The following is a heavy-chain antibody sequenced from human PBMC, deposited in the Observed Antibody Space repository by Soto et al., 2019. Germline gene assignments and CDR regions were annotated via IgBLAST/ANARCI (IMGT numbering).Heavy chain of an antibody. Sequence: SETLSLTCTVSGGSISSGDYYWSWIRQPPGKGLEWIGYIYYSGSTYYNPSLKSRVTISVDTSKNQFSLKLSSVTAADTAVYYCARAGYYYDSSGYYPFYGMDVWGQGTTVTVSS. CDR1: GGSISSGDYY. CDR3: ARAGYYYDSSGYYPFYGMDV. D-gene: IGHD3-22*01. CDR2: IYYSGST. J-gene: IGHJ6*02. V-gene: IGHV4-30-4*01.